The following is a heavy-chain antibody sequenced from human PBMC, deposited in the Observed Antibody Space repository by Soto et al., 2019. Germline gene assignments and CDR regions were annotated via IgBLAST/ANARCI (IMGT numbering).Heavy chain of an antibody. Sequence: QVQLVASGGGVVQPGRSLSLSCAASGFTLSGHGLHWVRQAPGKGLEWVAVVTHDGTERHYPDSVKGRFTITRDISKNTFYLQMNSLRVEDTAMYYCARENNAGDYRTVDYWGQGTLVTVSS. D-gene: IGHD3-10*01. CDR3: ARENNAGDYRTVDY. CDR2: VTHDGTER. V-gene: IGHV3-30*03. J-gene: IGHJ4*02. CDR1: GFTLSGHG.